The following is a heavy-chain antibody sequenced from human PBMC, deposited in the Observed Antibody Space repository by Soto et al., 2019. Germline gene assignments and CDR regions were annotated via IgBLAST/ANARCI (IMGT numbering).Heavy chain of an antibody. J-gene: IGHJ5*02. CDR1: GFTFSSYA. D-gene: IGHD1-26*01. V-gene: IGHV3-30-3*01. Sequence: QVQLVESGGGVVQPGRSLRLSCAASGFTFSSYAMHWVRQAPGKGLEWVAVISYDGSNKYYADSVKGRFTISRDNSKNTLYLQMNSLRAEDTAVYYCASLHEREGYNWFDPWGQGTLVTVSS. CDR2: ISYDGSNK. CDR3: ASLHEREGYNWFDP.